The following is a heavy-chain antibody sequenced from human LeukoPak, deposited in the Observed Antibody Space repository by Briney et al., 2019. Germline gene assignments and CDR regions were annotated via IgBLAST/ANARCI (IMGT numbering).Heavy chain of an antibody. D-gene: IGHD1-26*01. CDR1: GFTFSSYG. Sequence: GRSLRLSCAASGFTFSSYGMHWVRQAPGKGLEWVAVIWYDGSNKYYADSVKGRFTISRDNSKNTPYLQMNSLRAEDTAVYYCAREGGYYFDYWGQGTLVTVSS. V-gene: IGHV3-33*01. CDR2: IWYDGSNK. J-gene: IGHJ4*02. CDR3: AREGGYYFDY.